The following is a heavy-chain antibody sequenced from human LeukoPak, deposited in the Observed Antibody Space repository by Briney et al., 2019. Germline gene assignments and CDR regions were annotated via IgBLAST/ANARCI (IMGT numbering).Heavy chain of an antibody. J-gene: IGHJ4*02. CDR2: ITSSSSYI. CDR3: ARSYSSSRGTFDY. Sequence: GPTLRLSCAASGFTFSSYWMHWVSQAPGKGLEWVSSITSSSSYIHYADSVKGRFTISRDNAKNSLYLQMNSLRAEDTAVYYCARSYSSSRGTFDYWGQGTLV. D-gene: IGHD6-6*01. V-gene: IGHV3-21*01. CDR1: GFTFSSYW.